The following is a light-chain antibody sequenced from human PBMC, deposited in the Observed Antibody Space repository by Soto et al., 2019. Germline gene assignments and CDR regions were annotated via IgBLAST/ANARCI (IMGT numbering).Light chain of an antibody. CDR2: GAS. Sequence: DIVMTQSPATLSVAPGERGTFSCRASQGVSRKLAWYQHKPGQAPRLLISGASTGATGIPARFSGSGSGTEFTLTISSLQSEDFAVYYCQQYNDWPPWTFGQGTKVDIK. J-gene: IGKJ1*01. CDR1: QGVSRK. CDR3: QQYNDWPPWT. V-gene: IGKV3-15*01.